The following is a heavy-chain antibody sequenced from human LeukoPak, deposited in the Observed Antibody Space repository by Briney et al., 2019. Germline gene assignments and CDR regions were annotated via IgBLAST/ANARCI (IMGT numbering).Heavy chain of an antibody. CDR3: ARGVRDYVWGSYRHPHFDY. CDR1: GGSISCYY. J-gene: IGHJ4*02. V-gene: IGHV4-59*01. CDR2: IYYSGST. D-gene: IGHD3-16*02. Sequence: SETLSLTCTVSGGSISCYYWSWIRQPPGKGLEWIGYIYYSGSTNYNPSLKSRVTISVDTSKNQFSLKLSSVTAADTAVYYCARGVRDYVWGSYRHPHFDYWGQGTLVTVSS.